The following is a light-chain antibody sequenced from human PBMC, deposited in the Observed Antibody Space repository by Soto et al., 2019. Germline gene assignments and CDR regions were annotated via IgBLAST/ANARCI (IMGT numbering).Light chain of an antibody. CDR3: CSYAGSYSWV. CDR1: SSDVGGYNY. Sequence: QSALTQPRSVSGAPGQSVTISCTGTSSDVGGYNYVSWYQQHPVKAPKLMIYDVSKRPSGVPDRFSGSKSGNTASLTISGLQAEDEADYYCCSYAGSYSWVFGGGTTLTVL. V-gene: IGLV2-11*01. CDR2: DVS. J-gene: IGLJ3*02.